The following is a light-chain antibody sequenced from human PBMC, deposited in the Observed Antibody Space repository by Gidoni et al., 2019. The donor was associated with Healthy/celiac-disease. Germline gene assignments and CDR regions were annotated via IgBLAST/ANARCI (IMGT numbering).Light chain of an antibody. CDR2: KAS. J-gene: IGKJ3*01. CDR3: QQYNSYSA. V-gene: IGKV1-5*03. Sequence: EIQMTQSPSTLSASLGDRVTITCRASQSISSWLAWYQQKPGKAPKLLIYKASSLESGVPSRFSGSGSVTEFPLTISSLQPDDFATYYCQQYNSYSAFXPXTKVDIK. CDR1: QSISSW.